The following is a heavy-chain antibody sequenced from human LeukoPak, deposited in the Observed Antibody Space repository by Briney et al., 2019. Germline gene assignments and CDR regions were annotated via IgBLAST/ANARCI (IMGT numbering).Heavy chain of an antibody. CDR1: GFTFSSYA. CDR3: ARDSDDYGDYNLDY. CDR2: ISYDGINK. J-gene: IGHJ4*02. D-gene: IGHD4-17*01. Sequence: PGRSLRLSCEASGFTFSSYAMHWVRQAPGKGLEWVAIISYDGINKYYADSVKGRFTISRDNSKNTLYLQMNSLRAEDTAVYYCARDSDDYGDYNLDYWGQGTLVTVSS. V-gene: IGHV3-30-3*01.